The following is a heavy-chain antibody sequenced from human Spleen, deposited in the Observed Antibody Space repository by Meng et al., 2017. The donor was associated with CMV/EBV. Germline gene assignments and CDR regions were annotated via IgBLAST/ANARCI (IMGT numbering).Heavy chain of an antibody. V-gene: IGHV3-23*01. D-gene: IGHD2-2*01. CDR3: ANMLGYCSSTSCSEEVSFDY. CDR2: ISGSGGST. CDR1: GFSFSSYA. Sequence: GGSLRLSCAASGFSFSSYAMSWVRQAPGKGLEWVSAISGSGGSTYYADSVKGRFTISRDNSKNTLYLQMNSLRAEDTAVYYCANMLGYCSSTSCSEEVSFDYWGQGTLVTVSS. J-gene: IGHJ4*02.